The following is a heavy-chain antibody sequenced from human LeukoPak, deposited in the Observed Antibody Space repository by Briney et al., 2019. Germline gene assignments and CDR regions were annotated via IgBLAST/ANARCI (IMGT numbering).Heavy chain of an antibody. D-gene: IGHD1-7*01. Sequence: GASVKVSCKASGYTFTGYCLNWVRQAPGQGLEWVGWINPNSGSTKFAQKIQDRVTMTRDTSISTAYMEPSRLKSDDTAVYYCARDQGRRVWYNWNYGEDAFDIWGQGTMVTVSS. CDR2: INPNSGST. J-gene: IGHJ3*02. CDR1: GYTFTGYC. V-gene: IGHV1-2*02. CDR3: ARDQGRRVWYNWNYGEDAFDI.